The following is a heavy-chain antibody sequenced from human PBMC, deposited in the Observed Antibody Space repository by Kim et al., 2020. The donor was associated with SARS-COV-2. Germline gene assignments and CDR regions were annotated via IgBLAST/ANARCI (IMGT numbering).Heavy chain of an antibody. CDR1: GYSFTSYW. CDR3: ARNYGSGSYGASYGMDV. V-gene: IGHV5-51*01. D-gene: IGHD3-10*01. J-gene: IGHJ6*02. Sequence: GESLKISCKGSGYSFTSYWIGWVRQMPGKGLEWMGIIYPGNSDTRYSPSFQGQVTISADKSISTAYLQWSSLKASDTAMYYCARNYGSGSYGASYGMDVWGQGTTVTVSS. CDR2: IYPGNSDT.